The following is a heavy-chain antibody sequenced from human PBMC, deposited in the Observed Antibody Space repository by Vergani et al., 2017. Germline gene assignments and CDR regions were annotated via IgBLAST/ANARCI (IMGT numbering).Heavy chain of an antibody. J-gene: IGHJ5*02. CDR2: ISYDGSNK. CDR3: AKDFGVYGSVKNWFDP. V-gene: IGHV3-30*18. CDR1: GFTFSSYG. D-gene: IGHD3-10*01. Sequence: QVQLVESGGGVVQPGRSLRLSCAASGFTFSSYGMHWVRQAPGKGLEWVAVISYDGSNKYYADSVKGRFTIARDKSKNTMYLQMNSLRAEDTAVYYCAKDFGVYGSVKNWFDPWGQGTLVTVSS.